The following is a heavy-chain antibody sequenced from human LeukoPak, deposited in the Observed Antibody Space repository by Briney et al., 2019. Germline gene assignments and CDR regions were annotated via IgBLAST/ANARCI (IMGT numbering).Heavy chain of an antibody. V-gene: IGHV4-4*07. CDR1: GGSISSYY. CDR2: IHTSGST. J-gene: IGHJ6*02. Sequence: PSETLSLTCTVSGGSISSYYWSWIRQPAGKGLEWIGRIHTSGSTNYKPSLKSRVTMSVDTSKNQFSLKLSSVTAADTAVYYCAREGTDYDILTGVYYYYGMDVCGQGTTVTVS. CDR3: AREGTDYDILTGVYYYYGMDV. D-gene: IGHD3-9*01.